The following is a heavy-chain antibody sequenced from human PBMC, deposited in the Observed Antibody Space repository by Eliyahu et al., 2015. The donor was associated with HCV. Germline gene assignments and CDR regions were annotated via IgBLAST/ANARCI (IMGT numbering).Heavy chain of an antibody. CDR1: GDSVXSNSAA. J-gene: IGHJ6*02. CDR2: AYYRSKWYN. V-gene: IGHV6-1*01. D-gene: IGHD3-10*01. CDR3: AREGERYYGSAFYYGMDV. Sequence: QVQLQQSGPGLVKPXQTLSLTCAISGDSVXSNSAAWXWIRQSPSRGLXWLGRAYYRSKWYNDYAVSVKSRITINPDTSKNQFSLQLNSVTPEDTAVYYCAREGERYYGSAFYYGMDVWGRGTTVTVSS.